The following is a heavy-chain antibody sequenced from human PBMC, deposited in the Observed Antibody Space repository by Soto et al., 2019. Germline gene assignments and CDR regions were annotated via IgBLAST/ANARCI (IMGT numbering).Heavy chain of an antibody. Sequence: GGSLRLSCAASGFTFSSYSMNWVRQAPGKGLEWVSSISSSSSYIYYADSVKGRFTISRDNAKNSLYLQMNSLRAEDTAVYYCARAPNQQRITIFGVVIPGGSSFDYWGQGTLGTVSS. CDR1: GFTFSSYS. J-gene: IGHJ4*02. CDR3: ARAPNQQRITIFGVVIPGGSSFDY. D-gene: IGHD3-3*01. CDR2: ISSSSSYI. V-gene: IGHV3-21*01.